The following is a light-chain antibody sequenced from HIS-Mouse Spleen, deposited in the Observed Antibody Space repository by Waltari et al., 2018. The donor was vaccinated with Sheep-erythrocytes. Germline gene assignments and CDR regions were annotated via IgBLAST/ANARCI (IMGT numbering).Light chain of an antibody. CDR2: KDS. CDR3: QSADSSGTYRV. V-gene: IGLV3-25*03. J-gene: IGLJ2*01. CDR1: ALPKQY. Sequence: SYELTQPPSVSVSPGQTARTTCSGDALPKQYAYWYQQKQGQAPVLVIYKDSERPSGIPERFSGSSSGTTVTLTISGVQAEDEADYYCQSADSSGTYRVFGGGTKLTVL.